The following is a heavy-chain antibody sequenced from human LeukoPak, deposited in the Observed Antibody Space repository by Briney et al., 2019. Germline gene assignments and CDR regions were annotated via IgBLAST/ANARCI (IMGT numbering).Heavy chain of an antibody. CDR3: ARTALGSIAALFDY. J-gene: IGHJ4*02. CDR2: INHSGST. CDR1: GGSFSGYY. V-gene: IGHV4-34*01. D-gene: IGHD6-6*01. Sequence: PSETLSLTCAVYGGSFSGYYWSWIRQPPGKGLEWIGEINHSGSTNYNPSLKSRVTISVDTSKNQFSLKLSSVTAADTAAYYCARTALGSIAALFDYWGQGTLVTVSS.